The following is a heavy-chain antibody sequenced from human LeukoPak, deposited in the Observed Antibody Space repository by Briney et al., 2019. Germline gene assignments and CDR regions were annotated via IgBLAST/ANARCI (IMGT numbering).Heavy chain of an antibody. CDR1: GGSISSYY. Sequence: PSETLSLTCTVSGGSISSYYWSWIRQPPGKGLEWIGYIYYSGSTNYNPSLESRVTISVDTSKNQFSLKLSSVTAADTAVYYCARVRGYCSSTSCYTTWFDPWGQGTLVTVSS. CDR3: ARVRGYCSSTSCYTTWFDP. V-gene: IGHV4-59*01. J-gene: IGHJ5*02. CDR2: IYYSGST. D-gene: IGHD2-2*02.